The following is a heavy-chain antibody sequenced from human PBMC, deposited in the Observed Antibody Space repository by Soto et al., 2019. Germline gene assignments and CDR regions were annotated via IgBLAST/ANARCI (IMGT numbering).Heavy chain of an antibody. CDR1: GFTVSNNY. D-gene: IGHD6-13*01. J-gene: IGHJ4*02. CDR3: ARDPPGIVASGAGG. V-gene: IGHV3-53*01. Sequence: GGSLRLSCAASGFTVSNNYMRWVRQAPGKGLEWVSLIYSGGTTHYADSVKGRFTISRGNSKNTLYLQMNSLRVEDTAVYYCARDPPGIVASGAGGWGQGTLVTVSS. CDR2: IYSGGTT.